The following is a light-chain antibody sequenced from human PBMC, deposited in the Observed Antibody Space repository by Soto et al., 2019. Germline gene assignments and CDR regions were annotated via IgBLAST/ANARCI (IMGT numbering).Light chain of an antibody. CDR3: GTWDSSLSVSYV. J-gene: IGLJ1*01. CDR2: DNN. Sequence: QSVLTQPPSVSAAPGQKVTISCSGSSSNIGNKYVSWYQQLPGTAPKLLIYDNNKRPSGIPDRFSGSKSGTSATLGITGLQTGDEADYYCGTWDSSLSVSYVFGTGTKLTVL. CDR1: SSNIGNKY. V-gene: IGLV1-51*01.